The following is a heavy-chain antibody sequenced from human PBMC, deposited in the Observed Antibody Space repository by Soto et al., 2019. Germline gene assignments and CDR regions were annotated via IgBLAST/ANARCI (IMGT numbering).Heavy chain of an antibody. CDR3: ARHYNTGAFFDY. CDR1: GASVSSSHY. J-gene: IGHJ4*02. V-gene: IGHV4-39*01. Sequence: QLQLQESGPGLVKSSETLSLTCSVSGASVSSSHYWGWIRQPPGNGLEWIGSVSYSGSPYYSPAFKRRISISVDPSNNLSSLRVRSVTATDTAVYFCARHYNTGAFFDYWGQGKLVTFSS. CDR2: VSYSGSP. D-gene: IGHD1-20*01.